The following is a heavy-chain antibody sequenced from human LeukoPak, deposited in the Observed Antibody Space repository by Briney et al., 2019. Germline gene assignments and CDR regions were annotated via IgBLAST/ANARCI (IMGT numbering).Heavy chain of an antibody. D-gene: IGHD6-13*01. CDR2: ISWNSGSI. V-gene: IGHV3-9*01. J-gene: IGHJ6*02. CDR1: GFTFDDYA. CDR3: ARPYSSSWYVSYYYYGMDV. Sequence: GRSLRLSCAASGFTFDDYAMHWVRQAPGKGLEWVSGISWNSGSIGYADSVKGRFTISRDNAKNSLYLQMNSLRAEDTAVYYCARPYSSSWYVSYYYYGMDVWGQGTTVTVSS.